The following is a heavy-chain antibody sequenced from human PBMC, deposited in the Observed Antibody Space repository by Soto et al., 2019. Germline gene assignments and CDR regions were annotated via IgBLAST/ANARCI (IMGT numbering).Heavy chain of an antibody. V-gene: IGHV3-23*01. CDR1: GFTFSSYA. J-gene: IGHJ4*02. CDR3: AKVNDYGDYGPTFHDY. CDR2: ISGSGGST. D-gene: IGHD4-17*01. Sequence: GGSLRLSCAASGFTFSSYAMSWVRQAPGKGLEWVSAISGSGGSTYYADSVKGRFTISRDNSKNTLYLQMNSLRAEDTAVYYCAKVNDYGDYGPTFHDYWGQGTLVTVSS.